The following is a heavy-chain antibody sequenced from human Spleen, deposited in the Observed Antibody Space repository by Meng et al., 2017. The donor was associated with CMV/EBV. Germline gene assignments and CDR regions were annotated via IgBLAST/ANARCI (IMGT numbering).Heavy chain of an antibody. J-gene: IGHJ4*02. V-gene: IGHV4-59*01. D-gene: IGHD6-13*01. Sequence: GSLRLSCTVSGGSISSYYWSWIRQPPGKGLEWIGYIYYSGSTNYNPSLKSRVTISVDTSKNQFSLKLSSVTAADTAVYYCARGSSWYFYWGQGTLVTVSS. CDR3: ARGSSWYFY. CDR2: IYYSGST. CDR1: GGSISSYY.